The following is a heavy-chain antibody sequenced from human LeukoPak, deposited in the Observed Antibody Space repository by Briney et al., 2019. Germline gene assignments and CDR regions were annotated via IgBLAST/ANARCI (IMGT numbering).Heavy chain of an antibody. CDR3: ARDFVGFVNGFDY. CDR1: GFTFSSYA. J-gene: IGHJ4*02. D-gene: IGHD3-10*01. V-gene: IGHV3-48*03. Sequence: GGSLRLSCADSGFTFSSYAMTWVGQAPGKGLEWVSYISLAGSTVYYADSVKGRFTISRDNAKNSLYLQMNSLRAEDTAVYYCARDFVGFVNGFDYWGQGTLVTVSS. CDR2: ISLAGSTV.